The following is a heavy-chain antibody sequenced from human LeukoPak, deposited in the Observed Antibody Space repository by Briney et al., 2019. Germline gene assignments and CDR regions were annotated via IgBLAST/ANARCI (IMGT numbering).Heavy chain of an antibody. CDR3: ARHSAMTSVVLDV. D-gene: IGHD4-23*01. CDR1: GGSISSPTYY. CDR2: VYYSGTT. J-gene: IGHJ6*04. Sequence: SETLSLTCIVSGGSISSPTYYWGWIRQSPGRGLEWIGSVYYSGTTYYNPSLKGRVLISVDTATNQVSLKVSSVTAADTAAYFCARHSAMTSVVLDVWGKGTTVTVSS. V-gene: IGHV4-39*01.